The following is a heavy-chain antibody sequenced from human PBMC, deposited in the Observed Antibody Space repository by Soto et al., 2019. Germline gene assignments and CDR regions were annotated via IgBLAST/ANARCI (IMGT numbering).Heavy chain of an antibody. CDR1: GGSFSGYY. V-gene: IGHV4-34*01. Sequence: SETLSLTCAVYGGSFSGYYWSWIRQPPGKGLEWIGEINHSGSTNYNPSLKSRVTISVDTSKNQFSLKLSSVTAADTAVYYCARKSLEGVVVTAINYWYFDLWGRGTLVTVSS. J-gene: IGHJ2*01. CDR2: INHSGST. D-gene: IGHD2-21*02. CDR3: ARKSLEGVVVTAINYWYFDL.